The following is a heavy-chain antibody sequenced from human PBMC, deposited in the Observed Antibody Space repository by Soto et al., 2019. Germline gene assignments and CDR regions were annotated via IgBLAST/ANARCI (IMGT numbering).Heavy chain of an antibody. J-gene: IGHJ6*03. Sequence: EVQLVESGGGLVQPGGSLRLSCAASGFTVSSNYMSWVRQAPGKGLEWVSVIYSGGSTYYADSVKGRFTISRDNSKNTLYLQMNSLRAEDTAVYYCARDNSDSYYYYYMDVCGKGTTVTVSS. V-gene: IGHV3-66*01. CDR2: IYSGGST. CDR1: GFTVSSNY. CDR3: ARDNSDSYYYYYMDV. D-gene: IGHD1-20*01.